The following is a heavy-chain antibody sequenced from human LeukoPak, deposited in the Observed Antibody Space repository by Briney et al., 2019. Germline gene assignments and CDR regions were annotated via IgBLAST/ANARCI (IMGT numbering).Heavy chain of an antibody. J-gene: IGHJ4*02. Sequence: PSETLSLTCTVSGGSIRTGGSVSSYYWHWIRQPPGKGLEWIGYLYESGSTKYNPSLKSRVTMSADTSKNQFSLRLNSVTPADTAVYFCAREDCSGGSCRFDYWGQGTLVTVSS. CDR3: AREDCSGGSCRFDY. CDR2: LYESGST. V-gene: IGHV4-61*01. D-gene: IGHD2-15*01. CDR1: GGSIRTGGSVSSYY.